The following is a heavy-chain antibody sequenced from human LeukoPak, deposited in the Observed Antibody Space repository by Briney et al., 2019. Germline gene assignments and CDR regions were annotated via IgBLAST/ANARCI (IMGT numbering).Heavy chain of an antibody. J-gene: IGHJ4*02. Sequence: GGSLRLSCAASGFTFSSYWMTWVRQAPGKGLEWVANIKQDGSEKYYVDSVKGRFTISRDSAKNSLYLQMNSLRAEDTAVYYCARETVDTASDYWGQGTLVTVSS. CDR2: IKQDGSEK. CDR1: GFTFSSYW. D-gene: IGHD5-18*01. CDR3: ARETVDTASDY. V-gene: IGHV3-7*01.